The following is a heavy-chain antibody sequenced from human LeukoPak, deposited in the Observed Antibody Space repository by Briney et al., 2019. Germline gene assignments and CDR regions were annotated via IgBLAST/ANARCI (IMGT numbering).Heavy chain of an antibody. CDR3: ARVTGTTSGDAFDI. Sequence: SATLSLTCTVSGGSISSRSHYWVWIRQPPGKGLEGIGEINHSGSTNYNPSLKSRVTISVDTSKNQFSLKLSSVTAADTAVYYCARVTGTTSGDAFDIWGQGTMVTVSS. V-gene: IGHV4-39*07. CDR1: GGSISSRSHY. CDR2: INHSGST. D-gene: IGHD1-1*01. J-gene: IGHJ3*02.